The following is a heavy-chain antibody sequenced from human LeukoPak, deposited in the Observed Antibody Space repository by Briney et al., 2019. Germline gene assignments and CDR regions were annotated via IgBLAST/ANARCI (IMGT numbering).Heavy chain of an antibody. Sequence: ASVKVSCKASGYTFTSYAMHWVRQAPRQRLEWMGWINAGNGNTKYSQEFQGRVTITRDTSASTAYMELSSLRSEDMAVYYCARGAGTAYYMDVWGKGTTVTVSS. J-gene: IGHJ6*03. V-gene: IGHV1-3*03. CDR1: GYTFTSYA. CDR2: INAGNGNT. CDR3: ARGAGTAYYMDV. D-gene: IGHD1-14*01.